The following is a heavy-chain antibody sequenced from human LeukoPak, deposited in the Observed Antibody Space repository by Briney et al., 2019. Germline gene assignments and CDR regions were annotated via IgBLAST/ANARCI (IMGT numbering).Heavy chain of an antibody. CDR2: IWYDGSNK. D-gene: IGHD6-13*01. Sequence: GGSLRLPCAASGFTFSSYGMHWVRQAPGKGLEWVAVIWYDGSNKYYADSVKGRFTISRDNSKNTLYLQMNSLRAEDTAVYYCARELAAAGPIDYWGQGTLVTVSS. CDR1: GFTFSSYG. J-gene: IGHJ4*02. CDR3: ARELAAAGPIDY. V-gene: IGHV3-33*01.